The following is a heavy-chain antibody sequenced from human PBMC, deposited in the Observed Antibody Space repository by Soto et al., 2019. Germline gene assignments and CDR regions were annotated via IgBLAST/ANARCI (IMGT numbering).Heavy chain of an antibody. CDR1: GGSISSDY. CDR3: ARVLSGSSLFDY. J-gene: IGHJ4*02. CDR2: ISYSGNT. D-gene: IGHD1-26*01. V-gene: IGHV4-59*01. Sequence: PSETLSLTCTVSGGSISSDYWSWIRQPPGKGLEWIGYISYSGNTNYNPSLKSLVTISVDTSKKQFSLKLRSVTAAGTAVYYCARVLSGSSLFDYWGQGMLVTVSS.